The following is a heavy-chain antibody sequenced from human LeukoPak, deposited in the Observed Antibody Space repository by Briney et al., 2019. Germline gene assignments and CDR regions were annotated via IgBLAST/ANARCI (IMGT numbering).Heavy chain of an antibody. V-gene: IGHV3-53*01. J-gene: IGHJ6*03. CDR1: GFTVSSNY. Sequence: GGSLRLSCAASGFTVSSNYMSWVRQAPGKGLEWVSIIYSGGSTFYADSVKGRFTISRDNSKNTLYLQMNSLRAEDTAVYYCAKPYSSSHYYYMDVWGKGTTVTVSS. D-gene: IGHD6-6*01. CDR3: AKPYSSSHYYYMDV. CDR2: IYSGGST.